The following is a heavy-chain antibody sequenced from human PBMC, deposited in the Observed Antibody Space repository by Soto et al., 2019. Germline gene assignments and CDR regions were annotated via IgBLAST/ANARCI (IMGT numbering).Heavy chain of an antibody. J-gene: IGHJ5*02. Sequence: PSETLSLTCTVSGDSISSTKYYWGWIRQPPGKGLEWIAYIYYSGSTNYNPSLKSRVTISVDTSKNQFSLKLSSVTAADTAVYYCARHGITGTTGLSWFDPWGQGTLVTVSS. CDR2: IYYSGST. CDR3: ARHGITGTTGLSWFDP. CDR1: GDSISSTKYY. V-gene: IGHV4-61*05. D-gene: IGHD1-7*01.